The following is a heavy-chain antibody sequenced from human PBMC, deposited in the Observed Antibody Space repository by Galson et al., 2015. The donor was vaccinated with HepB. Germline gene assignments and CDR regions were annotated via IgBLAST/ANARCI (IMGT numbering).Heavy chain of an antibody. CDR2: IGRGSRNI. J-gene: IGHJ4*02. CDR3: AGGLYIAHDRPVDY. D-gene: IGHD5-12*01. V-gene: IGHV3-48*01. Sequence: SLRLSCAASGFTFSSYGMNWVRQAPGKGLEWVSYIGRGSRNIYYADSVKGRFTISRDNAKNSLYLQLNNLRAEDTAVYHCAGGLYIAHDRPVDYWGLGTLVTASS. CDR1: GFTFSSYG.